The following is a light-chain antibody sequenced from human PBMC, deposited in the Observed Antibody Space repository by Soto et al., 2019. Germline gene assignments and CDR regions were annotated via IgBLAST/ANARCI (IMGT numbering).Light chain of an antibody. CDR3: QQSYSLPLT. CDR1: QGISWY. V-gene: IGKV1-39*01. CDR2: AAS. Sequence: DIQMAQSPSSLSASIGDRVTIPCRASQGISWYLNWYQQKPGKAPKLLMYAASTLQSGVPSRFSGSGSGTDFTVTISSLQPEDFGIYYCQQSYSLPLTFGGGTKVETK. J-gene: IGKJ4*01.